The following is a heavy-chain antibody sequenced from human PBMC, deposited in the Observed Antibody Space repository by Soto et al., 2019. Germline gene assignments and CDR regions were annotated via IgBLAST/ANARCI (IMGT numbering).Heavy chain of an antibody. V-gene: IGHV3-74*03. D-gene: IGHD6-13*01. CDR3: TRDPAPAGWFDY. J-gene: IGHJ5*01. CDR2: INSDGSSA. Sequence: LRLSCAASGFTFSNYWMHWVRRAPGKGLVWVSRINSDGSSAMYADSVRGRFTISRDNAKNTLYLQMNSLRGEDTAVYYCTRDPAPAGWFDYWGQGTLVTVSS. CDR1: GFTFSNYW.